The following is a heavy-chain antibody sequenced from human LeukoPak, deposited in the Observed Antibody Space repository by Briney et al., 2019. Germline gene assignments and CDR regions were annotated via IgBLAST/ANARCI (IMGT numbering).Heavy chain of an antibody. CDR1: GFTFSSYA. D-gene: IGHD2-8*02. Sequence: PGGSLRLSCAASGFTFSSYAMHWVRQAPGKGLEWVAVISYDGSNKYYADSVKGRFTISRDNSKNTLYLQMNSPRAEDTAVYYCASRTRSAGGYYYYYMDVWGKGTTVTVSS. CDR2: ISYDGSNK. J-gene: IGHJ6*03. V-gene: IGHV3-30*01. CDR3: ASRTRSAGGYYYYYMDV.